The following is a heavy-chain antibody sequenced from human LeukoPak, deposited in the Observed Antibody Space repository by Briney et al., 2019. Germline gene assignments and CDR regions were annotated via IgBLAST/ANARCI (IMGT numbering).Heavy chain of an antibody. J-gene: IGHJ4*02. CDR2: FDPEDSET. CDR3: ATDSTYYYDSSGYYSLDY. D-gene: IGHD3-22*01. CDR1: GYTLTELS. V-gene: IGHV1-24*01. Sequence: GASVKVSCKVSGYTLTELSMHWVRQAPGKGLEWMGGFDPEDSETIYAQKFQGRVTMTEDTSTDTAYMELSSLRSEDTAVYYCATDSTYYYDSSGYYSLDYWGQGTLVTVSS.